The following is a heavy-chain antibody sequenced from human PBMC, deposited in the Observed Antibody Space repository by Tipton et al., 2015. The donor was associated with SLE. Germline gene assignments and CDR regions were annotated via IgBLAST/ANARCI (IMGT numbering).Heavy chain of an antibody. D-gene: IGHD6-25*01. Sequence: SLRLSCAASEFTFSSYTMNWVRQAPGKGLEWVSSISPTGDYIYYADSVKGRFTISRDNAKKSLYLQMNSLRAEDTAVYYCARGFLGMKAAQYYFDYWGQGTLVTVSS. CDR2: ISPTGDYI. J-gene: IGHJ4*02. CDR3: ARGFLGMKAAQYYFDY. CDR1: EFTFSSYT. V-gene: IGHV3-21*03.